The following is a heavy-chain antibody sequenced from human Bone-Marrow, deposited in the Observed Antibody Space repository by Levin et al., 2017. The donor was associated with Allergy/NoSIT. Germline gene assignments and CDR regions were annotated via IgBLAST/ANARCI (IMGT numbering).Heavy chain of an antibody. J-gene: IGHJ4*02. Sequence: GGSLRLSCAASGFTFKTYAMNWVRQAPGKGLEWVSTISSSGGHRFYADSVKGRFTISRDESKTTLYLQMNGLRAEDTAIYYCVADYYADYSFDYWGQGTLVTVSS. CDR3: VADYYADYSFDY. CDR2: ISSSGGHR. D-gene: IGHD4-17*01. V-gene: IGHV3-23*01. CDR1: GFTFKTYA.